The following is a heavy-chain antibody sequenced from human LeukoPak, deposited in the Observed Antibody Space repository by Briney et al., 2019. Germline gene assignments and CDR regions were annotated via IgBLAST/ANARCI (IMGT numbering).Heavy chain of an antibody. J-gene: IGHJ4*02. Sequence: GGSLRLSCAASGFSISTFWMSWVRQAPGKGLEWVANIKQDGTEKYYVDSVRGRFTISRDNAENSLYLQMNSLRAEDTAVYYCARGPFVEISAPDYWGQGTLVTVSS. D-gene: IGHD3-3*01. CDR2: IKQDGTEK. V-gene: IGHV3-7*01. CDR3: ARGPFVEISAPDY. CDR1: GFSISTFW.